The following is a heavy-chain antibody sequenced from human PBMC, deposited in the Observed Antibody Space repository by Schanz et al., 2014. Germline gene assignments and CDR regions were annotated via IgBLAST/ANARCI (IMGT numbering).Heavy chain of an antibody. CDR3: ARVGYYYGSGKYYRKYFQL. D-gene: IGHD3-10*01. J-gene: IGHJ1*01. V-gene: IGHV4-34*02. CDR2: INDIGNT. CDR1: GGSLNNFY. Sequence: QMQLQQWGAGLLKPSETLSLTCGVSGGSLNNFYWNWIRQTPGKGLEWIGEINDIGNTNYKPSLKSRVTISVDTSKSQFSLRLSDVSGADTAVYYCARVGYYYGSGKYYRKYFQLWGQGTLVIVSS.